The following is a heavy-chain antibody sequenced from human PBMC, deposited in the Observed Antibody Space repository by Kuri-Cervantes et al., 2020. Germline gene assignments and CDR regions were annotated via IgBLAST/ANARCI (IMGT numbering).Heavy chain of an antibody. Sequence: GSLRLSCAVSGGSISSSNWWSWVRQPPGKGLEWIGEIYHSGSTNYNPSLKSRVTISVDTSKNQFSLRLSSATAADTAVYYCAREVAVARGAFDIWGQGTMVTVSS. J-gene: IGHJ3*02. CDR1: GGSISSSNW. D-gene: IGHD6-19*01. V-gene: IGHV4-4*02. CDR3: AREVAVARGAFDI. CDR2: IYHSGST.